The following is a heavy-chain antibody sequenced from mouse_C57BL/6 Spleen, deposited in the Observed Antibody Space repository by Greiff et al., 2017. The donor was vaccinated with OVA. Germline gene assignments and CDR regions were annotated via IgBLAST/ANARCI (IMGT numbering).Heavy chain of an antibody. CDR2: ISSGSSTI. CDR1: GFTFSDYG. D-gene: IGHD2-1*01. V-gene: IGHV5-17*01. J-gene: IGHJ1*03. CDR3: ARLGNHWYFDV. Sequence: DVKLQESGGGLVKPGGSLKLSCAASGFTFSDYGMHWVRQAPEKGLEWVAYISSGSSTIYYADTVKGRFTISRDNAKNTLFLQMTSLRSEDTAMYYCARLGNHWYFDVWGTGTTVTVSS.